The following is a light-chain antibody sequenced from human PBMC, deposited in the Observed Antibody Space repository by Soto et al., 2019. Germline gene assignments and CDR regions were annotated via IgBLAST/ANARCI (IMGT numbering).Light chain of an antibody. Sequence: QSALTQPPSASGSPGQSVTISCTGTSSDVGGYNYVSWYQQHPGKAPKLMIYEVSKRPSGVPDRFSGSKSGNTASLTVSGXQXXXEXXXYCSSYAGSNNWVFGGGTKVTVL. CDR1: SSDVGGYNY. J-gene: IGLJ3*02. CDR3: SSYAGSNNWV. V-gene: IGLV2-8*01. CDR2: EVS.